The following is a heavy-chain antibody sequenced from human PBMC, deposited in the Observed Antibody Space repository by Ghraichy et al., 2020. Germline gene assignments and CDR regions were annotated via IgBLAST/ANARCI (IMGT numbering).Heavy chain of an antibody. D-gene: IGHD5-18*01. V-gene: IGHV3-15*01. CDR3: TTDRSRVDTAMVMPPPPRPDY. Sequence: SLNISCAASGFTFSNAWMSWVRQAPGKGLEWVGRIKSKTDGGTTDYAAPVKGRFTISRDDSKNTLYLQMNSLKTEDTAVYYCTTDRSRVDTAMVMPPPPRPDYWGQGTLVTVSS. CDR1: GFTFSNAW. CDR2: IKSKTDGGTT. J-gene: IGHJ4*02.